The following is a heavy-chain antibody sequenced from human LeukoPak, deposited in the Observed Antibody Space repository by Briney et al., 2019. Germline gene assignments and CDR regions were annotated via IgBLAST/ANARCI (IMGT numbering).Heavy chain of an antibody. D-gene: IGHD2-15*01. J-gene: IGHJ4*02. V-gene: IGHV4-30-4*08. Sequence: SETLSLTCTVSGGSISSYYWSWIRQPPGRGLEWIGYIYYSGTTYYNLSLKSRLTISLDTSKNQFSLKLSSVTAADTAVYYCARDCNSDNCYSSLDSWGQGTLVTVSS. CDR1: GGSISSYY. CDR3: ARDCNSDNCYSSLDS. CDR2: IYYSGTT.